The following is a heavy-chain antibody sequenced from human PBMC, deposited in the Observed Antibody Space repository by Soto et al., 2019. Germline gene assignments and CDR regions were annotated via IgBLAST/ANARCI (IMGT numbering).Heavy chain of an antibody. CDR3: ARSIVVVTARDY. Sequence: QVQLVQSGAEEKKPGASVKVSCKASGYTFTSYAMHWVRQAPGQRLEWRGWINAGNGNTKSSQKFKGRVTITRDTSASGAFMDMSSLTYKDTAVYYCARSIVVVTARDYWSQGTLVTVFS. CDR1: GYTFTSYA. CDR2: INAGNGNT. D-gene: IGHD2-21*02. J-gene: IGHJ4*02. V-gene: IGHV1-3*05.